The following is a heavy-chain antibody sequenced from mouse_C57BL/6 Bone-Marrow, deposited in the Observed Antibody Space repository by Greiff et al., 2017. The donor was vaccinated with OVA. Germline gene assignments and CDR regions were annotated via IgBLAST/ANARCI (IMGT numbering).Heavy chain of an antibody. CDR3: ARTITTRTGY. D-gene: IGHD1-1*01. Sequence: QVQLQQSGAELARPGASVKLSCKASGYTFTSYGISWVKQRTGQGLEWIGEIYPRSGNTYYNEKFKGKATLTADKSSSTAYMELRSLTSEDSAVYFYARTITTRTGYWGQGTTLTVSS. CDR1: GYTFTSYG. CDR2: IYPRSGNT. J-gene: IGHJ2*01. V-gene: IGHV1-81*01.